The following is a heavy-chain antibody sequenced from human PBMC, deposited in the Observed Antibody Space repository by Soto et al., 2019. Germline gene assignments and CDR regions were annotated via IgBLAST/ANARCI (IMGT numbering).Heavy chain of an antibody. J-gene: IGHJ5*02. V-gene: IGHV4-4*07. CDR2: IHSSGST. CDR1: GASMNSYH. Sequence: SETLSLTCTVFGASMNSYHWSWIRQPAGKGLEWIGHIHSSGSTNYNPSLKSRVTMSVDTSKNQFSLRLMSLTAADTAVYYCARDQGVAAAGITWFDPWGQGSLVTVSS. CDR3: ARDQGVAAAGITWFDP. D-gene: IGHD6-13*01.